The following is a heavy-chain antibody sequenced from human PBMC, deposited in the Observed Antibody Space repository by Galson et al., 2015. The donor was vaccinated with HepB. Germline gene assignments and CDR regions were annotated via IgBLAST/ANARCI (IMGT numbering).Heavy chain of an antibody. CDR1: GFTFSSYG. CDR2: IWYDGSNK. J-gene: IGHJ4*02. D-gene: IGHD1-7*01. V-gene: IGHV3-33*01. CDR3: ARDLKIWNYGSEGFNFDY. Sequence: SLRLSCAASGFTFSSYGMHWVRQAPGKGLEWVAVIWYDGSNKYYADSVKGRFTISRDNSKNTLYLQMNSLRAEDTAVYYCARDLKIWNYGSEGFNFDYWGQGTLVTVSS.